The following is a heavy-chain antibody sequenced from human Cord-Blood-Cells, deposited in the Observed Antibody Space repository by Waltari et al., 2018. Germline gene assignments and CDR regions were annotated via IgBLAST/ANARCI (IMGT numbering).Heavy chain of an antibody. CDR1: GFTFSSYA. CDR3: AAAAGTNPFDY. D-gene: IGHD6-13*01. J-gene: IGHJ4*02. V-gene: IGHV3-30-3*01. Sequence: QVQLVESGGGVVQPGRSLRLSCAASGFTFSSYAMHWVRQAPGKGLGWGAVISYDGSNKYYADSVKGRFTISRDNSKNTLYLQMNSLRAEDTAVYYCAAAAGTNPFDYWGQGTLVTVSS. CDR2: ISYDGSNK.